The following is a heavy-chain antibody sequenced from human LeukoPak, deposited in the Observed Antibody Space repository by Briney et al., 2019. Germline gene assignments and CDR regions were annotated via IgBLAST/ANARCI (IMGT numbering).Heavy chain of an antibody. CDR2: IRSKAYGGTT. Sequence: PGGSLRLSCTASGFTFGDYAMSWVRQAPGKGLEWVCFIRSKAYGGTTEYAASVKGRFTISRDDSKSIAYLQMNSLKSEDTAVYYCTVGPYSGYDGGYYFDYRGQGTLVTVSS. J-gene: IGHJ4*02. CDR1: GFTFGDYA. V-gene: IGHV3-49*04. CDR3: TVGPYSGYDGGYYFDY. D-gene: IGHD5-12*01.